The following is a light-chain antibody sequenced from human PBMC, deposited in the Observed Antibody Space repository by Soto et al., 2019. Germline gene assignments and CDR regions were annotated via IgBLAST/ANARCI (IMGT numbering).Light chain of an antibody. V-gene: IGLV2-14*01. J-gene: IGLJ2*01. CDR3: SSYTSSSSLV. Sequence: QSALTQPASVSGSPEQSITISCSGTSSDVGGYNYVSWYQQHPGKAPKLMIYEVSNRPSGVSNRFSGSKSGNTASVTISGLQAEDEADYYCSSYTSSSSLVFGGGTKLTVL. CDR2: EVS. CDR1: SSDVGGYNY.